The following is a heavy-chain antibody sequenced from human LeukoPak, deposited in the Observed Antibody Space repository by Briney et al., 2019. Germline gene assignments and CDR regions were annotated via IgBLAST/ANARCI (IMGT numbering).Heavy chain of an antibody. CDR2: IRSKPNSYAT. CDR3: ARDFSTYYDSSSFYGDSCFDY. J-gene: IGHJ4*02. Sequence: GGSLRLSCAASGFTFSSYGMHWVRQASGKGLEWVGRIRSKPNSYATAYAASVKGRFTISRDDSKNTAYLQMNSLRAEDTAVYYCARDFSTYYDSSSFYGDSCFDYWGQGILVTVSS. D-gene: IGHD3-22*01. CDR1: GFTFSSYG. V-gene: IGHV3-73*01.